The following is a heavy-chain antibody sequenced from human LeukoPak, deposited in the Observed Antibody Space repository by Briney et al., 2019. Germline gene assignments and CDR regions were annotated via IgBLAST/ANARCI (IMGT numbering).Heavy chain of an antibody. J-gene: IGHJ4*02. CDR3: AKDHPFLGYCSSTSCYFGAFDY. Sequence: GGSLRLSCAASGFTVSSNYMSWVRQAPGKGLEWVSVIYSGGSTYYSDSVKGRFTISRDNSKNTLYLQMNSLRAEDTAVYYCAKDHPFLGYCSSTSCYFGAFDYWGQGTLVTVSS. CDR2: IYSGGST. V-gene: IGHV3-66*02. CDR1: GFTVSSNY. D-gene: IGHD2-2*01.